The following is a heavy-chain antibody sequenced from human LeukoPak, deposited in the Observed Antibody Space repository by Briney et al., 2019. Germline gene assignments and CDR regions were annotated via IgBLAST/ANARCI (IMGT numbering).Heavy chain of an antibody. Sequence: ASVKVSCKASGYTFTSYGISWVRQAPGQGLEWMGWISAYNGNTNYTQNLQGRVTMTTDTSTSTAYMELRSLRSDDTAVYYCARWLTYGNFDYWGQGTLVTVSS. CDR2: ISAYNGNT. V-gene: IGHV1-18*01. D-gene: IGHD3-22*01. CDR1: GYTFTSYG. CDR3: ARWLTYGNFDY. J-gene: IGHJ4*02.